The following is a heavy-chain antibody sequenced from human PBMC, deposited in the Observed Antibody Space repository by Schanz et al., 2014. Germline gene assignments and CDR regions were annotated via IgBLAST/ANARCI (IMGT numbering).Heavy chain of an antibody. J-gene: IGHJ3*01. CDR1: GYTFTTYY. V-gene: IGHV1-46*01. CDR2: INPSGGST. Sequence: QVQLLQSGAEVKKPGASMKVSCKASGYTFTTYYMLWVRQAPGQGLEWMGIINPSGGSTRYGQKFQGRSTVTTDTSTSTVYLELSSLRSDDKAMYYCATMWGYCTATACQILEVLDVWGQGTMVTVSS. D-gene: IGHD2-8*02. CDR3: ATMWGYCTATACQILEVLDV.